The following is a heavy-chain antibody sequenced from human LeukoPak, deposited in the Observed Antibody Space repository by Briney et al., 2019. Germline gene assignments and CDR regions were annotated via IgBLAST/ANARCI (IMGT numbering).Heavy chain of an antibody. D-gene: IGHD1-26*01. Sequence: GGSLRLSCTASGFTFGDYAMSWVRQAPGKGLEWVGFIRSKAYGGTTEYAASVKGRFTISRDDSKSIAYLQMNSLKTEDTAVYYCTRVRQKWELLKIIMTEYFQHWGQGTLVTVSS. CDR2: IRSKAYGGTT. J-gene: IGHJ1*01. V-gene: IGHV3-49*04. CDR1: GFTFGDYA. CDR3: TRVRQKWELLKIIMTEYFQH.